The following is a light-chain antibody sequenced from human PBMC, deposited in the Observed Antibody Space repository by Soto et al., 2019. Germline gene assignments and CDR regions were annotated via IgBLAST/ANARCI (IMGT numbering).Light chain of an antibody. CDR2: QDS. Sequence: SYELTQPPSVSVTPGQTGSITCSGDKLGDEYACWYQQKPGQSPVLVIYQDSKRPSGIPERFSGSNSGNTATLTISGTQAMDEADYYCQVWDSSTVVFGGGTKLTVL. J-gene: IGLJ2*01. CDR3: QVWDSSTVV. V-gene: IGLV3-1*01. CDR1: KLGDEY.